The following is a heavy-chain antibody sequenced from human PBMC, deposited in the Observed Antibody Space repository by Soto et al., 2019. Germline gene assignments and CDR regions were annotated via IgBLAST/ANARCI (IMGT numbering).Heavy chain of an antibody. V-gene: IGHV1-46*01. J-gene: IGHJ6*02. CDR2: INPSGGTT. D-gene: IGHD3-10*01. CDR1: GYTFSNYY. CDR3: ARDLHGGVGEGTYNYYYGMDV. Sequence: QVQLVQSGAEVKRPGASVKVSCRASGYTFSNYYIYWVRQAPGQGLEWMGIINPSGGTTAYTPKFQGRLTMTRETSTNTVYMELSSLRSEDTAVYYCARDLHGGVGEGTYNYYYGMDVWGQGTAVTVSS.